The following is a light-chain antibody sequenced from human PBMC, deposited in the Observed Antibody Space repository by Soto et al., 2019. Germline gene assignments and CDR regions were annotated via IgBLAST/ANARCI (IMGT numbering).Light chain of an antibody. CDR3: QQYDTYYT. J-gene: IGKJ2*01. V-gene: IGKV1-5*01. Sequence: DIQMTQSPSTLSASVGYIVTVTFRASQTISTWLAWYQQKPGKAPTLLIYDVSRLESGVPSRFSGSGSGTEFTLTINSPQPDDFATYYCQQYDTYYTFGQGTKVDIK. CDR1: QTISTW. CDR2: DVS.